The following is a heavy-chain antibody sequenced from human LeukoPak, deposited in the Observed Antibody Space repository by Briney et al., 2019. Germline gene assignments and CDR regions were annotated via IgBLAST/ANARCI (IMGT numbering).Heavy chain of an antibody. D-gene: IGHD6-13*01. CDR1: GFTFSSYR. V-gene: IGHV3-48*01. Sequence: GGSLRLSCAASGFTFSSYRMSWVRQAPGKGLEWVSYISSSGSTIHYVDSVKGRFTISRDNAKNSLYLQMNSLRAEDTAVYYCARAWLGSSWPSDYWGQGTLVTVSS. CDR2: ISSSGSTI. J-gene: IGHJ4*02. CDR3: ARAWLGSSWPSDY.